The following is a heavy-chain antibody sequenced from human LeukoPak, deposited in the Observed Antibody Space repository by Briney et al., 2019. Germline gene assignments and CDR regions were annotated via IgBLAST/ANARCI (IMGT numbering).Heavy chain of an antibody. J-gene: IGHJ4*02. V-gene: IGHV3-23*01. CDR1: GFTFSSYA. CDR3: AKTQGYCSSTSCYGTTFDY. CDR2: ISGSGGST. D-gene: IGHD2-2*01. Sequence: GSLRLSCAASGFTFSSYAMSWVRQAPGKGLEWVSAISGSGGSTYYADSVKGRFTISRDNSKDTLYLQMNSLRAEDTALYYCAKTQGYCSSTSCYGTTFDYWGQGTLVTVSS.